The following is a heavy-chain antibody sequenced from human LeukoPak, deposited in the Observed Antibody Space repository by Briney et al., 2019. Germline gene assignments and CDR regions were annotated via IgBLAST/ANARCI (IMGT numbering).Heavy chain of an antibody. D-gene: IGHD1-26*01. V-gene: IGHV4-59*01. Sequence: SETLSLTCTVSGGSISNYYWSWIRQPPGKGLEWIGYIYYSGSTYYNPSLRSRVTVSVDTSKNQFSLNLNSVTAADTAVYYCARALSGTYGLFQHWGQGTLVTVSS. J-gene: IGHJ1*01. CDR2: IYYSGST. CDR3: ARALSGTYGLFQH. CDR1: GGSISNYY.